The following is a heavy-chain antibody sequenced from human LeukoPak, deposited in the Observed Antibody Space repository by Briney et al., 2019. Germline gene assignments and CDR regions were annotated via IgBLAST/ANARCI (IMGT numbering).Heavy chain of an antibody. D-gene: IGHD5-24*01. Sequence: SETLSLICIVSGGPINNYYWSWIRQPPGKGLEWIGYIYHSGSTNYNPSLKSRVTISVDRSKSQFSLKLRSVTAADTAVYYCARHVTISGPYDASDIWGQGTMVTVSP. CDR1: GGPINNYY. CDR2: IYHSGST. V-gene: IGHV4-59*08. J-gene: IGHJ3*02. CDR3: ARHVTISGPYDASDI.